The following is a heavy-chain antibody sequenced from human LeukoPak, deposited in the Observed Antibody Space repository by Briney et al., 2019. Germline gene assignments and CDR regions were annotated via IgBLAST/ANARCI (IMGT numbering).Heavy chain of an antibody. CDR2: MNPNSGNT. CDR3: AREWIRRGGFDP. Sequence: GASVKVSCKASGYTFTSYDINWVRQATGQGLEWMGWMNPNSGNTGYAQKFQGRVTMTRNTSMSTAYMELSSLRSEDTAVYYCAREWIRRGGFDPWGQGTLVTVSS. CDR1: GYTFTSYD. D-gene: IGHD5-12*01. V-gene: IGHV1-8*01. J-gene: IGHJ5*02.